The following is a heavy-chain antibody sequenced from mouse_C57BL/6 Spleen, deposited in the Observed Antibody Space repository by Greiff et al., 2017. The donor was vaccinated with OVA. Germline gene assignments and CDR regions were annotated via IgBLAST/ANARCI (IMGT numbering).Heavy chain of an antibody. Sequence: QVQLQQPGAELVKPGVSVKLSCKASGYTFTSYWMHWVKQRPGQGLEWIGRIDPHSGGTKYNEKFKSKATLTVDKPSSTAYMQLSSLTSEDSAVYYCAREGDPNWEVRDYFDYWGQGTTLTVSS. CDR1: GYTFTSYW. V-gene: IGHV1-72*01. D-gene: IGHD4-1*01. CDR3: AREGDPNWEVRDYFDY. CDR2: IDPHSGGT. J-gene: IGHJ2*01.